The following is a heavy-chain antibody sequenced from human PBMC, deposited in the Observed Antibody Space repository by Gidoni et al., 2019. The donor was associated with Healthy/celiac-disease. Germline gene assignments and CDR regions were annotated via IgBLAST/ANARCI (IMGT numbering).Heavy chain of an antibody. V-gene: IGHV5-10-1*03. CDR2: IDPSDSYT. CDR3: AGTYYYDSSGYYESFDY. CDR1: GYSFTSYW. J-gene: IGHJ4*02. Sequence: DVQPVQSGAEVKKPGESLRISCKGSGYSFTSYWISWVRQMPGKGLEWMGRIDPSDSYTNYSPSFQGHVTISADKSISTAYLQWSSLKASDTAMYYCAGTYYYDSSGYYESFDYWGQGTLVTVSS. D-gene: IGHD3-22*01.